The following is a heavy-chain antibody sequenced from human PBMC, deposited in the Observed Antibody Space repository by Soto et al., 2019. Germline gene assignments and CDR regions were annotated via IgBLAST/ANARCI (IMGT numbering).Heavy chain of an antibody. J-gene: IGHJ6*02. CDR2: ISAYNGNT. CDR1: GYTFTSYG. Sequence: VKVSCKASGYTFTSYGISWVRQAPGQGLEWMGWISAYNGNTNYAQKLQGRVTMTTDTSTSTAYMELRSLRSDDTAVYYCARDVDCSSTSCPLNYYYGMDVWGQGTTVTVSS. D-gene: IGHD2-2*01. V-gene: IGHV1-18*01. CDR3: ARDVDCSSTSCPLNYYYGMDV.